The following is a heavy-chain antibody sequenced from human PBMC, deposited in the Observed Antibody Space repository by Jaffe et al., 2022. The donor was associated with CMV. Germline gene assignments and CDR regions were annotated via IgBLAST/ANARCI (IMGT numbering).Heavy chain of an antibody. CDR2: IKSKTDGGTT. CDR1: GFTFSNAW. Sequence: EVQLVESGGGLVKPGGSLRLSCAASGFTFSNAWMSWVRQAPGKGLEWVGRIKSKTDGGTTDYAAPVKGRFTISRDDSKNTLYLQMNSLKTEDTAVYYCTTHYYDSSGYYVVNYFDYWGQGTLVTVSS. V-gene: IGHV3-15*01. D-gene: IGHD3-22*01. J-gene: IGHJ4*02. CDR3: TTHYYDSSGYYVVNYFDY.